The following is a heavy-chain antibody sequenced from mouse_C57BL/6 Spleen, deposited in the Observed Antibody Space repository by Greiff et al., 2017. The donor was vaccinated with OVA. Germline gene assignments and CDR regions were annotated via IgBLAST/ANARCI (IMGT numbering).Heavy chain of an antibody. Sequence: QVQLKQPGAELVKPGASVKLSCKASGYTFTSYWMHWVKQRPGQGLEWIGMIHPNSGSTNYNEKFKSKATLTVDKSSSTAYMQLSSLTSEDSAVYYCARSGGSYDWYFDVWGTGTTVTVSS. D-gene: IGHD1-1*02. CDR2: IHPNSGST. CDR1: GYTFTSYW. J-gene: IGHJ1*03. V-gene: IGHV1-64*01. CDR3: ARSGGSYDWYFDV.